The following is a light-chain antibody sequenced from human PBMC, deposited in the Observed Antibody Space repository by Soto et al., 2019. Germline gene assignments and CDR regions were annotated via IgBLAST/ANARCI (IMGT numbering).Light chain of an antibody. V-gene: IGKV1-33*01. J-gene: IGKJ4*01. CDR2: DAS. CDR3: QQYDNLPLT. Sequence: DIQLTQSPPSQSASVGDRVTITCQASQDINNYLNWYQQKPGKAPKLLIYDASTLETGVPSRFSGSVYVREFTLTISSLQPEDFATYYCQQYDNLPLTFGGGTKVEIK. CDR1: QDINNY.